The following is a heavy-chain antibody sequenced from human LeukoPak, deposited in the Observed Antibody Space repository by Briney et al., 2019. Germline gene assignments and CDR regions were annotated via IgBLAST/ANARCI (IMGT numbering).Heavy chain of an antibody. D-gene: IGHD6-25*01. J-gene: IGHJ4*02. V-gene: IGHV4-34*01. CDR2: INHSGRT. CDR1: GGSFTGYY. Sequence: SETLSLTCAVYGGSFTGYYWSWIRQPPGTGLEWIGEINHSGRTNYNPSLKSRITIPIDTSKNQFSLNLSSVTAADTAFYYCARGGSVYYFDYWGQGTLVTVSS. CDR3: ARGGSVYYFDY.